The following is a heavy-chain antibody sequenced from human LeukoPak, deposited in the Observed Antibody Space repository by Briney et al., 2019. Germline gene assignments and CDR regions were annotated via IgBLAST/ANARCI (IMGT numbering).Heavy chain of an antibody. CDR1: GFTFSIYA. J-gene: IGHJ4*02. CDR2: ISSGGTII. V-gene: IGHV3-48*03. CDR3: GRNKRSGGPPFDS. Sequence: PGGSLRLSCAASGFTFSIYAMSWVRPAPGKGGGWVSYISSGGTIINYANSVKGRFTISRDNARNPLYRQMNSLRADDTAMYYCGRNKRSGGPPFDSWGQGTLVTVSS. D-gene: IGHD3-3*01.